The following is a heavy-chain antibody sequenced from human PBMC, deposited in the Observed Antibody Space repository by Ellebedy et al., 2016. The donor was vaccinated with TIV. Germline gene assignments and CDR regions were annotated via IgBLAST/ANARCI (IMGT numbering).Heavy chain of an antibody. V-gene: IGHV4-34*01. CDR2: INHSGST. Sequence: MPGGSLRLSCAVYGGSFSGYYWSWIRQPPGKGLEWIGEINHSGSTNYNPSLKSRVIVSVDTSKNQFSLKLSSVTAADTAVYYCARCPGDTAMVTCYFDYWGQGTLVTVSS. CDR1: GGSFSGYY. J-gene: IGHJ4*02. CDR3: ARCPGDTAMVTCYFDY. D-gene: IGHD5-18*01.